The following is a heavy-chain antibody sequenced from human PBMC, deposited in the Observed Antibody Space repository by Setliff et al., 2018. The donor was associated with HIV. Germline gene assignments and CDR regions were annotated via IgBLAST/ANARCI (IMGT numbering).Heavy chain of an antibody. V-gene: IGHV1-18*01. J-gene: IGHJ6*03. Sequence: ASVKVSCKGSGYIFNSYGMSWVRQAPGQGLEWMGWISGYSGNTNVAQKFQGRLIMTTDTSTTTVYMELRSLRSDDTAVYYCARDRPHQHYFELYSFHYMELWGKGTTVTVSS. CDR1: GYIFNSYG. CDR2: ISGYSGNT. CDR3: ARDRPHQHYFELYSFHYMEL. D-gene: IGHD3-10*01.